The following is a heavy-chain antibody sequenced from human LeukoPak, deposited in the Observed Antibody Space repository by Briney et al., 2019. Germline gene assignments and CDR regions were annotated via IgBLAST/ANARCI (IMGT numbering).Heavy chain of an antibody. CDR2: ISSSYI. CDR3: ARDPYSGNYGNYYYYMDV. Sequence: GSLRLSCAASGFSFSSYSMNWVRQAPGKGLEWVSSISSSYIYYADSVKGRFTISRDNAKNSLYLQMNSLRAEDTAVYYCARDPYSGNYGNYYYYMDVWGKGTTVTVSS. J-gene: IGHJ6*03. CDR1: GFSFSSYS. V-gene: IGHV3-21*01. D-gene: IGHD1-26*01.